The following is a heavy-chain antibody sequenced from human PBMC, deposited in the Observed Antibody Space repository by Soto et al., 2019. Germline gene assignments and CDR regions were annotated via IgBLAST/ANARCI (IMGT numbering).Heavy chain of an antibody. CDR2: ISGSGGSI. J-gene: IGHJ4*02. D-gene: IGHD3-22*01. CDR3: ANGGSYVISVYFQS. CDR1: GFTFSSYA. Sequence: GGSLRLSCAASGFTFSSYAMSWVRQAPGKGLEWVSAISGSGGSIYYADSVKGRFTISRDNSKNTLYLQMNSLGAEDTAVYYFANGGSYVISVYFQSWGQGTLVTSPQ. V-gene: IGHV3-23*01.